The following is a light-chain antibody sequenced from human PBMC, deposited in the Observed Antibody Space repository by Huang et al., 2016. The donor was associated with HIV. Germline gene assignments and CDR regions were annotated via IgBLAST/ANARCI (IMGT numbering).Light chain of an antibody. CDR3: QQYNSWPRT. CDR2: STS. CDR1: QTVNSN. Sequence: EIVMTQSPVTLSVSPGERATLPCRASQTVNSNLDWYQQRPGQDPRHLIYSTSTRATSVPAWFSGSGSGTEFNLTINSLQSEDFAVYYCQQYNSWPRTFGPGTTVEIK. J-gene: IGKJ1*01. V-gene: IGKV3-15*01.